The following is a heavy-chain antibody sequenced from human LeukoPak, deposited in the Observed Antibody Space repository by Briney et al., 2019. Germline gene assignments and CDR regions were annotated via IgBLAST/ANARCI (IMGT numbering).Heavy chain of an antibody. CDR3: ARDHGGSWPDY. CDR1: GFTFSSYA. J-gene: IGHJ4*02. Sequence: QPGRSLRLSCAASGFTFSSYAMHWVRQAPGKGLEWVAVISYDGSNKYYADSVKGRFTISRDNSKNTLYLQMNSLRAEDTAVYYCARDHGGSWPDYWGQGTLVTVSS. CDR2: ISYDGSNK. V-gene: IGHV3-30-3*01. D-gene: IGHD6-13*01.